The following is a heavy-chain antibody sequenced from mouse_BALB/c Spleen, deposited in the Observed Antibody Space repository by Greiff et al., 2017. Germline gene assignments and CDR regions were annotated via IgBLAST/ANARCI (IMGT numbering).Heavy chain of an antibody. J-gene: IGHJ4*01. CDR3: ARDRYGYAMDD. D-gene: IGHD1-1*01. Sequence: DVMLVESGGGLVKPGGSLKFSCAASGFTFSGYGMSWVRQKPDKSLEWVATINRNGGSTFYPHIVKGLFTFSGDNAKNTLYLQMSSLKSEDTAMYYCARDRYGYAMDDWGQGTSVTVSS. V-gene: IGHV5-6-3*01. CDR2: INRNGGST. CDR1: GFTFSGYG.